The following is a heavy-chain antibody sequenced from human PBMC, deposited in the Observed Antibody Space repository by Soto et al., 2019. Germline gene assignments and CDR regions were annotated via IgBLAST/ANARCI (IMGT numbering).Heavy chain of an antibody. CDR2: TYYRSKWYN. J-gene: IGHJ6*02. CDR3: ARDFIDDSSGYYLLGYYYYGMDV. Sequence: SQTLSLTCAISGDSVSSNSAAWDWIRQSPSRGLEWLGRTYYRSKWYNDYAVSVKSRITINPDTSKNQFSLQLNSVTPEDTAVYYCARDFIDDSSGYYLLGYYYYGMDVWGQGTTVTSP. V-gene: IGHV6-1*01. CDR1: GDSVSSNSAA. D-gene: IGHD3-22*01.